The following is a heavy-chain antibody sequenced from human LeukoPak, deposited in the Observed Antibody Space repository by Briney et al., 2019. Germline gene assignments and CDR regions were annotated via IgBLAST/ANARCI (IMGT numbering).Heavy chain of an antibody. CDR1: GYTFTGYY. D-gene: IGHD6-19*01. CDR2: INPNSGAT. Sequence: ASVKVSCKASGYTFTGYYIHWVRQAPGQGLEWMGWINPNSGATNYAQKFQGRVTTTRDTSINTAYMELSRLRSDDTAVYYCAREVGIAVEIDYWGQGTLVTVSS. J-gene: IGHJ4*02. CDR3: AREVGIAVEIDY. V-gene: IGHV1-2*02.